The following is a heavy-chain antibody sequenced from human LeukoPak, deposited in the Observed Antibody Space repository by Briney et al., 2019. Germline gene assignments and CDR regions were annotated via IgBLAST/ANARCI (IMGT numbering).Heavy chain of an antibody. Sequence: GGSLRPSCAASGFTFSNAWMSWVRQAPGKGLEWVGRIKSKTDGGTTDYAAPVKGRFTISRDDSKNTLYLQMNSLKTEDTAVYYCTSKWSRNAFDIWGQGTMVTVSS. V-gene: IGHV3-15*01. CDR2: IKSKTDGGTT. J-gene: IGHJ3*02. CDR1: GFTFSNAW. D-gene: IGHD2-15*01. CDR3: TSKWSRNAFDI.